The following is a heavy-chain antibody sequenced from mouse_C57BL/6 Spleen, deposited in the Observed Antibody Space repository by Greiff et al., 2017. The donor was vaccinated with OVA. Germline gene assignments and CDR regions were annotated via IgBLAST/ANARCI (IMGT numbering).Heavy chain of an antibody. CDR2: IWGDGST. CDR3: AKEGGTGYFDV. D-gene: IGHD3-3*01. CDR1: GFSLTSYG. V-gene: IGHV2-3*01. J-gene: IGHJ1*03. Sequence: VKVVESGPGLVAPSQSLSITCTVSGFSLTSYGVSWFRQPPGKGLEWLGVIWGDGSTNYHSALISRLSISKDNSKSQGFLKLNSLQTDDTATYYGAKEGGTGYFDVWGTGTTVTVSS.